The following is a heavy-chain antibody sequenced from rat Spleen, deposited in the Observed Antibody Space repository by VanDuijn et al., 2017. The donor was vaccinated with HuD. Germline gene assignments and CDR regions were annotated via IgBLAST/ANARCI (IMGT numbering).Heavy chain of an antibody. J-gene: IGHJ2*01. CDR2: ISSGGST. CDR3: ARSSGDY. V-gene: IGHV2-6*01. CDR1: GFSLTSYT. Sequence: QVQLKESGPGLVQPSQTLSLTCTVSGFSLTSYTVSWVRQPPGKGLEWIAAISSGGSTYYNSALKSRLSISRDTSKRQVFLKMNSRQTEDTAMYFCARSSGDYWGQGVMVTVSS.